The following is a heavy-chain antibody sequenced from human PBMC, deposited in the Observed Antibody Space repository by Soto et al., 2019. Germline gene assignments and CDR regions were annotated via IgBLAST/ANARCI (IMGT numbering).Heavy chain of an antibody. CDR1: GFTFSSYW. D-gene: IGHD2-15*01. Sequence: GGSLRLSCAASGFTFSSYWMSWVRQVPGKGLEWVANIRGGGGRIYYVDSVKGRFTVSRDNARNSLYLQMNSLRAEDTAVYYCAGDWPGRRYCSGSRCFHFDYWGQGTLVTVSS. CDR2: IRGGGGRI. J-gene: IGHJ4*02. V-gene: IGHV3-7*01. CDR3: AGDWPGRRYCSGSRCFHFDY.